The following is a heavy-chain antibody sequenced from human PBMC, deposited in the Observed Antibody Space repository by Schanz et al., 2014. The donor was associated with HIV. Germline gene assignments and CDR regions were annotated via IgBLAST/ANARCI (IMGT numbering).Heavy chain of an antibody. CDR1: GYNFGNLD. D-gene: IGHD3-22*01. CDR3: ARGRRDVSMIVLYWLDP. Sequence: QVQLVQSGAEVKKPGASVKVSCKASGYNFGNLDINWVRQATGQGLEWMGWMNPNSGNTGYAQKFRGRVTMTRNTSTGTAYMELSSLRSDDTAVYYCARGRRDVSMIVLYWLDPWGQGTLVTVSS. CDR2: MNPNSGNT. J-gene: IGHJ5*02. V-gene: IGHV1-8*02.